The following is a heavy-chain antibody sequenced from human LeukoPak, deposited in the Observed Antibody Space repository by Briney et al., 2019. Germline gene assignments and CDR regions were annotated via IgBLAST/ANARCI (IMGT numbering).Heavy chain of an antibody. V-gene: IGHV3-20*04. Sequence: TGGSLRLSCAASGFTFDDYGMSWVRHAPGKGLEWVSGINWNGGSTGYADSVKGRFTISRDNAKSTLYLQMNTLRAEDTAVYYCARAVAGTRNALDIWGQGTMVTVSS. CDR3: ARAVAGTRNALDI. CDR2: INWNGGST. D-gene: IGHD6-19*01. J-gene: IGHJ3*02. CDR1: GFTFDDYG.